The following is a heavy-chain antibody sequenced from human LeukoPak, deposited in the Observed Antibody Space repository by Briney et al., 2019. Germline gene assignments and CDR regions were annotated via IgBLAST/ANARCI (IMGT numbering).Heavy chain of an antibody. Sequence: GGTLRLSCAASGFTFSSYGMNWVRQAPGKGLEWVSSISSSSSYIYYADSVKGRFTISRDNAKNSLYLQMNSLRAEDTAVYYCARDSRYCGGDCYSGGVYYYMDVWGKGTTVTVSS. V-gene: IGHV3-21*01. CDR3: ARDSRYCGGDCYSGGVYYYMDV. CDR1: GFTFSSYG. D-gene: IGHD2-21*02. CDR2: ISSSSSYI. J-gene: IGHJ6*03.